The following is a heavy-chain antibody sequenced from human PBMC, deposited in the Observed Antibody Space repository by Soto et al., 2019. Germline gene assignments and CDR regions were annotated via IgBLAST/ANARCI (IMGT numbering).Heavy chain of an antibody. CDR2: INAGNGNT. CDR3: ARDSPGIAAAAPMAPFLYYFDY. D-gene: IGHD6-13*01. V-gene: IGHV1-3*01. Sequence: ASVKVSCKASGYTFTSYAMHWVRQAPGQRLEWMGWINAGNGNTKYSQKFQGRVTITRDTSASTAYMELSSLRSEDTAVYYCARDSPGIAAAAPMAPFLYYFDYWGQGTLVTVSS. CDR1: GYTFTSYA. J-gene: IGHJ4*02.